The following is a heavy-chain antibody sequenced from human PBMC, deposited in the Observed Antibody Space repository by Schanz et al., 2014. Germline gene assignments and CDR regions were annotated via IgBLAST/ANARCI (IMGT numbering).Heavy chain of an antibody. V-gene: IGHV1-18*01. D-gene: IGHD5-18*01. CDR1: GGTFSSYT. J-gene: IGHJ3*02. CDR2: ISAYNGDT. CDR3: TRGGYSYALSAFDI. Sequence: QVQLVQSEAEVKKPGSSVKVSCKASGGTFSSYTISWVRQAPGQGLEWIGWISAYNGDTNYALKRQGRVTMTTDTSTGTAYMELRSLRSDDTALYYCTRGGYSYALSAFDIWGQGTMVTVSS.